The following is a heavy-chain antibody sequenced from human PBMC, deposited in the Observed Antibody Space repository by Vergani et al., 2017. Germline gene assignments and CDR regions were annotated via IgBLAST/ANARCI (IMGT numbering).Heavy chain of an antibody. CDR3: ARHSTVEWLVKLGWIDP. V-gene: IGHV4-39*01. D-gene: IGHD6-19*01. J-gene: IGHJ5*02. Sequence: QLQLQESGPGPVKPSATLSLTCSVSGASIRSSNYYWGWIRQPPGKGLEWIASIYYSGSTYYNPSLKSRVTISVDTSKNQFSLKLSSVTAAGTAVYFCARHSTVEWLVKLGWIDPWGQGILVTVSS. CDR1: GASIRSSNYY. CDR2: IYYSGST.